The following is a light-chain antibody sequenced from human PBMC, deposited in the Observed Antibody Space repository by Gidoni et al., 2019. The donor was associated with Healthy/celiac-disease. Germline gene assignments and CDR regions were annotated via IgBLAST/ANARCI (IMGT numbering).Light chain of an antibody. Sequence: QSALTQPRSVPGSPGQSVTISCTGTSSDVGGYNYVSWYQQHPGKDPKLMIYDVSKRPSGVPDRFSGSKSGNTASLTIAGLQAEDEADYYCCSYAGSLHVVFGGGTKLTVL. CDR1: SSDVGGYNY. CDR3: CSYAGSLHVV. CDR2: DVS. V-gene: IGLV2-11*01. J-gene: IGLJ2*01.